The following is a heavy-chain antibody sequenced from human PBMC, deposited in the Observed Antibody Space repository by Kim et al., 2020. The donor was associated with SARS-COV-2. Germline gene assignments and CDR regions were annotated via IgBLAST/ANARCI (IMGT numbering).Heavy chain of an antibody. Sequence: SETLSLTCTVSGGSISSSSYYWGWIRQPPGKGLEWIGSIYYSGSTYYNPSLKSRVTISVDTSKNQFSLKLSSVTAADTAVYYCVRDHYYGSGVFDYWGQGTLVTVSS. V-gene: IGHV4-39*07. J-gene: IGHJ4*02. CDR3: VRDHYYGSGVFDY. D-gene: IGHD3-10*01. CDR1: GGSISSSSYY. CDR2: IYYSGST.